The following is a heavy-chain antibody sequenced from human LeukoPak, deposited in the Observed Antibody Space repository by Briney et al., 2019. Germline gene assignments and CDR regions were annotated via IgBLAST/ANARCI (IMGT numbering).Heavy chain of an antibody. CDR2: IRSKAYGGTA. V-gene: IGHV3-49*04. CDR3: TRDLHYYDSSGYYLATTKSTSEFDY. Sequence: GGSLRLSCTASGFTFGDYAMSWVRQAPGKGLEWVGFIRSKAYGGTAEYAASVKGRFTISRDDSKSIASLQMNSLKTEDTAVYYCTRDLHYYDSSGYYLATTKSTSEFDYWGQGTLVTVSS. D-gene: IGHD3-22*01. J-gene: IGHJ4*02. CDR1: GFTFGDYA.